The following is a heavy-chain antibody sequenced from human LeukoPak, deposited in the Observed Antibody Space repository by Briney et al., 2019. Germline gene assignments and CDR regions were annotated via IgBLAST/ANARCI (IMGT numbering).Heavy chain of an antibody. J-gene: IGHJ5*02. CDR1: GYTFTSYA. CDR2: INTNTGNP. CDR3: ASRTYSYGLSP. D-gene: IGHD2-15*01. Sequence: ASVKVSCKASGYTFTSYAMNWVRQAPGQGLEWMGWINTNTGNPTYAQDFTGRFLFSVDTSVSTAYLQITNLTAEDTALYYCASRTYSYGLSPWGRGTLVTVS. V-gene: IGHV7-4-1*02.